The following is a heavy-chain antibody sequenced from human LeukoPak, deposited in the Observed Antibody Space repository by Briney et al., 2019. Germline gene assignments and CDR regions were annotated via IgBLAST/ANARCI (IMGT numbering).Heavy chain of an antibody. J-gene: IGHJ4*02. CDR2: ISSSGSTI. Sequence: PGGSLRLSCAASGFTFSDYYMSWIRQAPGKGLEWVSYISSSGSTIYYADSVKGRFTISRDNAKNSLYLQMNSLRAEDTAVYYCARDRWDLLVGATKEFDYWGQGTLVTVSS. V-gene: IGHV3-11*01. D-gene: IGHD1-26*01. CDR1: GFTFSDYY. CDR3: ARDRWDLLVGATKEFDY.